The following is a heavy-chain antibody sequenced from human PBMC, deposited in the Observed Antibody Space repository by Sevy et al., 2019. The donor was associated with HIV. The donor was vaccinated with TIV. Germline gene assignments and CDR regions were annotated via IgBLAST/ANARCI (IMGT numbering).Heavy chain of an antibody. CDR2: IKRDGSEK. D-gene: IGHD2-2*01. J-gene: IGHJ6*02. CDR3: ARDCSSTTCLWGLDV. CDR1: GFTFSSYA. V-gene: IGHV3-7*03. Sequence: GGSLRLSCAASGFTFSSYALSWVRQAPGKGLEWVAHIKRDGSEKYYVDSVKGRFTISRDNAQNSLYLQMNSLRAEDTAVYYCARDCSSTTCLWGLDVWGQGTTVTVSS.